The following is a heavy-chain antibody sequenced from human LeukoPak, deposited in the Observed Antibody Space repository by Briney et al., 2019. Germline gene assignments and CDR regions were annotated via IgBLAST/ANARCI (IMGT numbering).Heavy chain of an antibody. CDR1: GFTFSSYG. CDR3: ARAPYCSSTSCYRFDP. J-gene: IGHJ5*02. Sequence: GGSLRLSCAASGFTFSSYGMHWVRQAPGKGLEWVAVIWYDGSNKYYADSVEGRFTISRDNSKNTLYLQMNSLRAEDTAVYYCARAPYCSSTSCYRFDPWGQGTLVTVSS. V-gene: IGHV3-33*01. CDR2: IWYDGSNK. D-gene: IGHD2-2*01.